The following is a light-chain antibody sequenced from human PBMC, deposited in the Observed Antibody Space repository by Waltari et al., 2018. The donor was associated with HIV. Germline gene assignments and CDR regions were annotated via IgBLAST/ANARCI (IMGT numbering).Light chain of an antibody. CDR3: CSYAGSGTFVV. CDR1: WSDIGSYDL. V-gene: IGLV2-23*02. CDR2: DVD. J-gene: IGLJ3*02. Sequence: LTQPASVSGSPGQSITLSCSGTWSDIGSYDLVPWYQHFPGKAPKRILYDVDERPSGVSPRYSGSKSGNTSSLVISWLQSEEEADYYCCSYAGSGTFVVFGGGTRLTV.